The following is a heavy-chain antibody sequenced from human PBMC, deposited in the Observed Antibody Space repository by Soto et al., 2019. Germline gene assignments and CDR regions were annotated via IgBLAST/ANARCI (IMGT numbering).Heavy chain of an antibody. CDR3: AHAGDFDLLSFDR. D-gene: IGHD2-15*01. V-gene: IGHV2-5*02. Sequence: QITLKESGPPLVRPAQTLTLTCAFSGFSLTTTRMGVAWIRQPPGKALGWLALIYWDDDKRYSPSLKNRLTVSKDTSTNRVVLTITNISPDDTGTYFCAHAGDFDLLSFDRWGPRTLVTVSS. CDR2: IYWDDDK. J-gene: IGHJ4*02. CDR1: GFSLTTTRMG.